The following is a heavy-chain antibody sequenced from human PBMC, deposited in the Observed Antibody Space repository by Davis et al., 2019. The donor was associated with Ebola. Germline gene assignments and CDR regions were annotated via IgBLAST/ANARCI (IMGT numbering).Heavy chain of an antibody. J-gene: IGHJ4*02. Sequence: PSETLSLTCTVSGGSISSSSYYWGWIRQPPGKGLEWIGSIYYSGSTYYNPSLKSRVTISVDTSKNQFSLKLSSVTAADTAVYYCARPKGSYWDFDYWGQGTLVTVSS. D-gene: IGHD1-26*01. V-gene: IGHV4-39*01. CDR2: IYYSGST. CDR3: ARPKGSYWDFDY. CDR1: GGSISSSSYY.